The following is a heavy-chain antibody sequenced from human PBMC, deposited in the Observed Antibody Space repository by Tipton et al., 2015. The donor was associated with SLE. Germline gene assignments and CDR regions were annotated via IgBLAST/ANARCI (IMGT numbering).Heavy chain of an antibody. CDR2: IYPGDSDT. CDR1: GYIFISYW. D-gene: IGHD4-17*01. J-gene: IGHJ2*01. V-gene: IGHV5-51*03. Sequence: VQLVQSGAEVKKPGESLKISCKGSGYIFISYWIAWVRQMPGKGLEWIGTIYPGDSDTRYSPSFQDQVTISVDKSITTAYLQWNSLKASDSAIYYCARLEDYGPDVWFFDIWGRGTLVTVSS. CDR3: ARLEDYGPDVWFFDI.